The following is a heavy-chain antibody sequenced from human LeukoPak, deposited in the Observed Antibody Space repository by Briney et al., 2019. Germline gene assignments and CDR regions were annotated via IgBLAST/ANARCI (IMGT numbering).Heavy chain of an antibody. D-gene: IGHD6-13*01. V-gene: IGHV1-2*02. Sequence: GASVKVSCKASGYTFTGYYMHWVRQAPGQGLEWMGWINPNSGGTNYAQKFQGRVTMTRDTSISTAYMELSRLRSDDTAVYYCAREFRNGTAAAGSYYFDYWGQGTLVTVSS. J-gene: IGHJ4*02. CDR2: INPNSGGT. CDR1: GYTFTGYY. CDR3: AREFRNGTAAAGSYYFDY.